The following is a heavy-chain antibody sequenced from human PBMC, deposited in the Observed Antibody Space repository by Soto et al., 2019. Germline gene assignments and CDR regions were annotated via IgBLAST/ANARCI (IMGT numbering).Heavy chain of an antibody. CDR3: ARGVGSRTYYNQYNWFDP. CDR1: GYTFTNYG. CDR2: INVYNGNT. Sequence: ASVKVSCKASGYTFTNYGICWVRQAPGQGLEWMGWINVYNGNTKYAQKVQGRVTMTTDTSTSTAYMELRSLRSDDTAVYFCARGVGSRTYYNQYNWFDPWGQGTLVTRLL. J-gene: IGHJ5*02. D-gene: IGHD3-10*01. V-gene: IGHV1-18*01.